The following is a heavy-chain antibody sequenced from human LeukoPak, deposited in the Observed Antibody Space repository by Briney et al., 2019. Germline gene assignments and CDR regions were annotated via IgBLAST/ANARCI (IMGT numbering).Heavy chain of an antibody. CDR3: AREGASDAFDI. CDR2: IYSGGST. Sequence: GGSLRLSCAASGFTVSSNYMSWVRQAPGKGLEWVSVIYSGGSTYYADSVKGRFTISRDNSKNTLYLQMNSLRAEDTAVYYCAREGASDAFDIWGQGTMVTVSS. CDR1: GFTVSSNY. J-gene: IGHJ3*02. V-gene: IGHV3-53*01. D-gene: IGHD1-26*01.